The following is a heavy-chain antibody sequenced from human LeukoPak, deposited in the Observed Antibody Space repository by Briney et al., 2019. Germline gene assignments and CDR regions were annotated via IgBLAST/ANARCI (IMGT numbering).Heavy chain of an antibody. Sequence: GGSLRLSCAASGFTFSNYALHWVRQAPGKGLEWVAVISYDGSNKFYADSVKGRFTISRDNSKSTLYIQMNSLRAEDTAVYYCARAEKEYYYGSGSSYYSYMDVWGKGTTVTISS. CDR1: GFTFSNYA. J-gene: IGHJ6*03. D-gene: IGHD3-10*01. CDR3: ARAEKEYYYGSGSSYYSYMDV. CDR2: ISYDGSNK. V-gene: IGHV3-30*14.